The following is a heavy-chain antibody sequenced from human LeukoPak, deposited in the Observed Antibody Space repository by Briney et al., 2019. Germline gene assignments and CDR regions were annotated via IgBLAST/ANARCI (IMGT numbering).Heavy chain of an antibody. V-gene: IGHV3-73*01. D-gene: IGHD1-7*01. CDR1: GLTLSGSA. Sequence: GGSLKLSCEASGLTLSGSAVHWVRQASGKGLEWVGRIRSKANLYATAYPASVKGRFTVSRDDSKNTAYLQMNSLKTEDTAVYYCASPQRGSNNWNYFWGQGTLVTVSS. J-gene: IGHJ4*02. CDR3: ASPQRGSNNWNYF. CDR2: IRSKANLYAT.